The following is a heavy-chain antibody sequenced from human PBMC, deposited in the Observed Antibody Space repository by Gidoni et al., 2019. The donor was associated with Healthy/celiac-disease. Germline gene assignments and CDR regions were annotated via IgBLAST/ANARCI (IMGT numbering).Heavy chain of an antibody. Sequence: QVQLQESGPGLVNPSATLSLTCTVSAGSISSYYWSWIRQPPGKGLEWIGYIYYSGSTNYNPSLKSRVTISVDTSKNQFSLKLSSVTAADTAVYYCARIAATVSVDAFDIWGQGTMVTVSS. V-gene: IGHV4-59*01. J-gene: IGHJ3*02. CDR2: IYYSGST. CDR1: AGSISSYY. D-gene: IGHD2-15*01. CDR3: ARIAATVSVDAFDI.